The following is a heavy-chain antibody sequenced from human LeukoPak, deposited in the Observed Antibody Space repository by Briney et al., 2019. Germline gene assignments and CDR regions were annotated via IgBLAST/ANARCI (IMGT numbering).Heavy chain of an antibody. CDR2: ISGSGGST. D-gene: IGHD1-26*01. V-gene: IGHV3-23*01. J-gene: IGHJ6*02. Sequence: GGSLRLSCAASGFTFSSYAMSWVRQAPGKGLEWVSAISGSGGSTYYADSVKGRFTISRDNSKNTLYLQMNSLRTEDTALYYCAKDQSGSSGSYYYYYGMDVWGQGTTVTVSS. CDR1: GFTFSSYA. CDR3: AKDQSGSSGSYYYYYGMDV.